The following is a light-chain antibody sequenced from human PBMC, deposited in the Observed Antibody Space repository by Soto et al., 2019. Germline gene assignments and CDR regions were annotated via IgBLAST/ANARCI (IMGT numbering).Light chain of an antibody. V-gene: IGKV1-27*01. CDR1: QGIAPY. CDR2: AAS. J-gene: IGKJ4*01. CDR3: QKYNSARLT. Sequence: DVQMTQSPSSLSASVGDRVTITCRASQGIAPYLAWFQQKPGKVPKLLIYAASTLQSGVPSRFSGSGSGADFTLTISSLQPEDVGTYYCQKYNSARLTFGGGTKVEIK.